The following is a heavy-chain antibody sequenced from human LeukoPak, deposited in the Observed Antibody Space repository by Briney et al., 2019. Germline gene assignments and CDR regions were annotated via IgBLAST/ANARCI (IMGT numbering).Heavy chain of an antibody. CDR3: ARGAWIPEY. CDR2: IQHAGSAK. V-gene: IGHV3-7*04. Sequence: GGSLRLSCAVSGFNFSNYWMTWVRQAPGKGLEWVANIQHAGSAKVYVDSVKGRFTIYRDNAKNSLFLQMNSLRDEDTAVYYCARGAWIPEYWGQGALVTVSS. CDR1: GFNFSNYW. J-gene: IGHJ4*02. D-gene: IGHD5-18*01.